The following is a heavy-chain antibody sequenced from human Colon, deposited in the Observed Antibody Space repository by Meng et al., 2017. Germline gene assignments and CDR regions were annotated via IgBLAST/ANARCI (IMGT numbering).Heavy chain of an antibody. D-gene: IGHD2-21*02. CDR2: IYYTGNT. CDR1: GASVSSGDYY. CDR3: ARVNGDFDEAWFDP. J-gene: IGHJ5*02. Sequence: VELQESGPGLGRPPGTLSLPCTVSGASVSSGDYYWSWIRQPPGKGLEWLGYIYYTGNTNYNPSLKNRVTISLDTSNNQFSLKLTSMTAADAAIYYCARVNGDFDEAWFDPWGQGTLVTVSS. V-gene: IGHV4-61*08.